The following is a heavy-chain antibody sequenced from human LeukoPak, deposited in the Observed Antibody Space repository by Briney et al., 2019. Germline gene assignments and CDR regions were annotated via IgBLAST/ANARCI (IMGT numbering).Heavy chain of an antibody. CDR3: ARVLIWFGQLQNWFDP. J-gene: IGHJ5*02. CDR1: GGSMTNNTFY. V-gene: IGHV4-39*07. D-gene: IGHD3-10*01. Sequence: SETLSLTCTVSGGSMTNNTFYWGWIRQPPGQRLEWIGSIYHTGPTYYNPSLKSRVTISVDTSKNQFSLRLSSVTAADTAVYYCARVLIWFGQLQNWFDPWGPGTLVTVSS. CDR2: IYHTGPT.